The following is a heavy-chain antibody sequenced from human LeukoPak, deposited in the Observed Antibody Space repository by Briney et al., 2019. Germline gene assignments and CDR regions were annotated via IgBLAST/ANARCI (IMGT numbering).Heavy chain of an antibody. CDR2: IYPSGGDT. Sequence: ASVKVSCKTTGSSFTSYYIHWVRQAPGQGLEWMGIIYPSGGDTTYAQKFQGRVTMTRDTSTSTVYLELSSLRFDDTALYYSARLIDRLGDYWGQGTLVTVSS. J-gene: IGHJ4*02. CDR1: GSSFTSYY. D-gene: IGHD2-21*01. V-gene: IGHV1-46*01. CDR3: ARLIDRLGDY.